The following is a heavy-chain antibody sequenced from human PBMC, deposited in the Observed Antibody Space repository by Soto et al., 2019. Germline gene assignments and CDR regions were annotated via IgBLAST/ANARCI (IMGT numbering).Heavy chain of an antibody. D-gene: IGHD3-10*01. V-gene: IGHV1-18*01. CDR2: ISAYNGNT. CDR3: ARDYGRFGELLCPHY. CDR1: GYTFTSYG. J-gene: IGHJ4*02. Sequence: EASVKVSCKASGYTFTSYGISWVRQAPGQGLEWMGWISAYNGNTNYAQKLQGRVTMTTDTSTSTAYMELRSLRSDDTAVYYCARDYGRFGELLCPHYWGQGTLVTVS.